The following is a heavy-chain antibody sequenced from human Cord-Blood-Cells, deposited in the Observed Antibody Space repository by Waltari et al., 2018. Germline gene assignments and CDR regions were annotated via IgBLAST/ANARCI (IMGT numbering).Heavy chain of an antibody. CDR2: IYYSGST. Sequence: QLQLQESGPGLVKPSETLSLTCTVSGGSISSSSYYWGWIRQPPGKGLEWIGSIYYSGSTYCTPARKSRVTIYVDTSKNQFSLKLSSVTAADTAVYYCAGLLWFGLDYWGQGTLVTVSS. D-gene: IGHD3-10*01. V-gene: IGHV4-39*01. CDR3: AGLLWFGLDY. J-gene: IGHJ4*02. CDR1: GGSISSSSYY.